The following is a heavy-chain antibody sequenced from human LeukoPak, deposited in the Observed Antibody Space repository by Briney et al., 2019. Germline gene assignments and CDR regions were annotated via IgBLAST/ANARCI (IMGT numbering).Heavy chain of an antibody. V-gene: IGHV3-74*01. CDR1: GFTSSSYW. CDR2: INSDGSTT. D-gene: IGHD5-18*01. J-gene: IGHJ4*02. Sequence: GGSLRLSCAASGFTSSSYWMHWVRQAPGKGLLWVSRINSDGSTTSYADSVKGRFTISRDNAKNTLYLQMNSLRAEDTAVYYCARDRGHTAIDYWGQGTLVTVSS. CDR3: ARDRGHTAIDY.